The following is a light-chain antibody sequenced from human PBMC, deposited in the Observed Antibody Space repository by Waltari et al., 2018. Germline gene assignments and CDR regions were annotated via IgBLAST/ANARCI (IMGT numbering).Light chain of an antibody. CDR1: QSISSY. V-gene: IGKV1-39*01. CDR3: QQSYSTPRT. Sequence: DIQMTQSPSSLSASVGDRVTITCRASQSISSYLNWYQQKPGKAPKLLIYATSILQSGVPSRFSGSGSGTDFALTISSLQPEDFVTYYCQQSYSTPRTFGQGTTVEIK. CDR2: ATS. J-gene: IGKJ1*01.